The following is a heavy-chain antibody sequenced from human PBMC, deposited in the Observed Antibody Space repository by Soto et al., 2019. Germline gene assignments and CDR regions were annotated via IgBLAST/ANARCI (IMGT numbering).Heavy chain of an antibody. CDR2: IKSKPDGGTT. J-gene: IGHJ4*02. CDR3: VRGQYCDY. V-gene: IGHV3-15*01. Sequence: PGGSLRLSCIGSGFTFSNAWINWVRQAPGKGLEWVGRIKSKPDGGTTDYAAPVKGRFTISRDDSKNTVYLQMNSLKTEDTALYYCVRGQYCDYWGQGTLVTVTS. CDR1: GFTFSNAW.